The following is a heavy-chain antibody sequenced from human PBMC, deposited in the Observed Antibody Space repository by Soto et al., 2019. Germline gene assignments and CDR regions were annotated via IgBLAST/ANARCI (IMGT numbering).Heavy chain of an antibody. V-gene: IGHV3-30*18. J-gene: IGHJ3*02. CDR1: GFAFSKYD. D-gene: IGHD6-19*01. Sequence: GALRLSCAASGFAFSKYDINWVRQAPGKGLEWVALISYDGSNIRFRDSVKDRFTISRDNPKNTVVLQANSLRAEDTAVYYCAKDRYSSGWFPGDAFDIWGQGTMVTV. CDR3: AKDRYSSGWFPGDAFDI. CDR2: ISYDGSNI.